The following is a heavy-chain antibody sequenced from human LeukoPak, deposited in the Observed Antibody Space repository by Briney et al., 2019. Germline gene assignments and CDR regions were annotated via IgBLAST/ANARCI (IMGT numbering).Heavy chain of an antibody. J-gene: IGHJ4*02. D-gene: IGHD3-10*01. Sequence: SGGSLRLSCAASGFTLSSNSMNWVRQAPGKGLECVSYISSSTTTIHYADSVKGRFTISRENAKNSLYLQMNSLRDEETAVYYCARDLDGSGRAFDFWGRGALVTVSS. CDR2: ISSSTTTI. V-gene: IGHV3-48*02. CDR3: ARDLDGSGRAFDF. CDR1: GFTLSSNS.